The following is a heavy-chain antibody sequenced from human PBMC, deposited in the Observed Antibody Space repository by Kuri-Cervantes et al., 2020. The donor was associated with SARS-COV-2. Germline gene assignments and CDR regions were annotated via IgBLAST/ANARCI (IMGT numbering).Heavy chain of an antibody. CDR2: ISYDGSNK. Sequence: GEPLKISCAASGFTFSSYAMHWVRQAPGKGLEWVAVISYDGSNKYYADSVKGRFTLSRDNAKNMLFLQMNSLRAEDTAVYYCVRDGDHWNFDYWGQGTLVTVSS. CDR3: VRDGDHWNFDY. D-gene: IGHD1-1*01. V-gene: IGHV3-30*07. J-gene: IGHJ4*02. CDR1: GFTFSSYA.